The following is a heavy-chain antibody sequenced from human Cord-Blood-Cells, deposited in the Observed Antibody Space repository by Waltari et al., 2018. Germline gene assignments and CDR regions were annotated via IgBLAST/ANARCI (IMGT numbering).Heavy chain of an antibody. CDR3: ARQPRITIFGVVISAFDY. D-gene: IGHD3-3*01. V-gene: IGHV4-39*01. CDR1: GGSISSSSYY. J-gene: IGHJ4*02. CDR2: IYYSGST. Sequence: QLQLQESGPGLVTPSETLSLTCTVSGGSISSSSYYWGWIRQPPGKGLEWIGSIYYSGSTYYNPSLKSRVTISVDTSKNQFSLKLSSVTAADTAVYYCARQPRITIFGVVISAFDYWGQGTLVTVSS.